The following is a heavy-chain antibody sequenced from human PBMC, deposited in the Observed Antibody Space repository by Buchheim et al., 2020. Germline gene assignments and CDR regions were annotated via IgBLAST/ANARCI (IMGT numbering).Heavy chain of an antibody. CDR1: GFTFSSYW. J-gene: IGHJ6*02. CDR2: IKQDGSEK. D-gene: IGHD5-18*01. CDR3: ARAETGYSYGFLYYYYYGMDV. V-gene: IGHV3-7*04. Sequence: EVQLVESGGGLVQPGGSLRLSCAASGFTFSSYWMSWVRQAPGKELEWVANIKQDGSEKYYVDSVKGRFTISRDNAKNSLYLQMNSLRAEDTAVYYCARAETGYSYGFLYYYYYGMDVWGQGTT.